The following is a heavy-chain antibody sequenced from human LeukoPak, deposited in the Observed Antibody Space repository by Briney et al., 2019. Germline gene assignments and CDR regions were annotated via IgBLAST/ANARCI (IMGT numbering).Heavy chain of an antibody. J-gene: IGHJ4*02. CDR1: GGSFSGYY. Sequence: SETLSLTCGVYGGSFSGYYWSWIRQPPGKGLEWIGEINNSGSTNYNPSLKSRVTISVDTSKNQFSLKLSSVTAADTAVYYCVRDIAAAGGFDYWGQGTLVTVSS. CDR2: INNSGST. D-gene: IGHD6-13*01. CDR3: VRDIAAAGGFDY. V-gene: IGHV4-34*01.